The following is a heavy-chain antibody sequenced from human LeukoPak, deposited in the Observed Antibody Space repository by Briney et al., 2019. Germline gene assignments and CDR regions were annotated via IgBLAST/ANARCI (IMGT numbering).Heavy chain of an antibody. Sequence: GESLKISCKGSGYSFTNYWIGWVRQMPGKGLGWMGIIYPGDSDTRYSPSFQGQVTISADKSVSTAYLQWSSLKASDTAMYYCARPSNYYDSSGISFQHWGQGTLVTVSS. D-gene: IGHD3-22*01. J-gene: IGHJ1*01. CDR2: IYPGDSDT. V-gene: IGHV5-51*01. CDR3: ARPSNYYDSSGISFQH. CDR1: GYSFTNYW.